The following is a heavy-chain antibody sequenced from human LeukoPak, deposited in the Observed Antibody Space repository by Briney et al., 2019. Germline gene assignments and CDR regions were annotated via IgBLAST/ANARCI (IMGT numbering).Heavy chain of an antibody. V-gene: IGHV3-23*01. Sequence: GGSLRLSFAASGFTFSSYAMTWVRQAPGKGPEWVSGISGSGDTTYYADSVKGRLTISRDNSQNTLDLQMSRLRADDTAVYYCAKRDNNDRYSGLHVFDAWGQGTMVTV. CDR2: ISGSGDTT. CDR1: GFTFSSYA. D-gene: IGHD3-16*02. J-gene: IGHJ3*01. CDR3: AKRDNNDRYSGLHVFDA.